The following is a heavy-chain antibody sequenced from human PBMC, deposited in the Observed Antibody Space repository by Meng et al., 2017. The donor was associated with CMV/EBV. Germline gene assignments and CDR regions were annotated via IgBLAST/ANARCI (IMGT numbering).Heavy chain of an antibody. CDR3: ARDLLGSGVWRFSNAFDI. Sequence: ASVKVSCKASGYTFTSYYMHWVRQAPGQGLEWMGIINPSGGSTSYAQKFQGRVTMTRDTSTSTVYMELSSLRSEDTAVYYCARDLLGSGVWRFSNAFDIWGQGTMVIVSS. V-gene: IGHV1-46*01. D-gene: IGHD3-10*01. CDR2: INPSGGST. CDR1: GYTFTSYY. J-gene: IGHJ3*02.